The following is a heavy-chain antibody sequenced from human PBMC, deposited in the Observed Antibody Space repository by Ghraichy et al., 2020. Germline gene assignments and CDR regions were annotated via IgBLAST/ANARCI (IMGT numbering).Heavy chain of an antibody. J-gene: IGHJ5*02. CDR1: GGSISSSSYY. V-gene: IGHV4-39*01. Sequence: SETLSLTCTVSGGSISSSSYYWGWIRQPPGKGLEWVGSISYSGSTYYNPSLESRATISVDTSKSQFSLRLTSVTAADTAVYYCARRQTFSSSLGWFDPWGQGHLVTVSS. CDR3: ARRQTFSSSLGWFDP. D-gene: IGHD6-13*01. CDR2: ISYSGST.